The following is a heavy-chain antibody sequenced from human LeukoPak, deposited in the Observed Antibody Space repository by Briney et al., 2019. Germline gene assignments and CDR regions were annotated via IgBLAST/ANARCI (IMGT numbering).Heavy chain of an antibody. CDR2: INPNNGGT. CDR1: GYIFTAYY. V-gene: IGHV1-2*02. Sequence: ASVKVSCKASGYIFTAYYLHWVRQVPRLGLEWMGWINPNNGGTMYAQKFQGRLTMTLDTSICTLYMELSSLTCDDTAVYYCARADRATHDYWGQGTLVTVSS. J-gene: IGHJ4*02. CDR3: ARADRATHDY.